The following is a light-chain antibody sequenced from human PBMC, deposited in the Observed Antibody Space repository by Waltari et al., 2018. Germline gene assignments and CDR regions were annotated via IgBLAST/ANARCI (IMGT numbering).Light chain of an antibody. CDR2: DVA. J-gene: IGLJ2*01. Sequence: QSALTQPASMSGYPGQSITLSCTGTSSDVDGFNFVSWYQQYPGKAPKLIIYDVANRPSGVSHRFSGSRSGNTASLTISGLQAEDEADYYCSSYTSVNTRFGGGTKLTVL. CDR1: SSDVDGFNF. V-gene: IGLV2-14*03. CDR3: SSYTSVNTR.